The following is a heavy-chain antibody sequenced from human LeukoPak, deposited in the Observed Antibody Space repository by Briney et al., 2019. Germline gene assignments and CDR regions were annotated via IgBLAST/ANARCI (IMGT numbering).Heavy chain of an antibody. V-gene: IGHV1-8*03. Sequence: GASVKVSCKASGYTFTSYDINWVRQATGQGLEWMGWMNPNSGNTGYAQKFQGRVTITRNTSISTAYMELCSLRSEDTAVYYCARGGYDSSGYPLDYWGQGTLVTVSS. D-gene: IGHD3-22*01. J-gene: IGHJ4*02. CDR3: ARGGYDSSGYPLDY. CDR2: MNPNSGNT. CDR1: GYTFTSYD.